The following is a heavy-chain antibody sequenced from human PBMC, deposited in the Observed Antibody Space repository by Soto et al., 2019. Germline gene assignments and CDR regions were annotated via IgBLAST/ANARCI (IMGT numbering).Heavy chain of an antibody. D-gene: IGHD6-19*01. J-gene: IGHJ4*02. Sequence: PGVSLRLSCAASGFTFSSYGMHWVRQAPGKGLEWVAVISYDGSNKYYADSVKGRFTTSRDNSKNTLYLQMNSLRAEDTAVYYCAKDRYSSGWYHFDYWGQGT. CDR1: GFTFSSYG. CDR3: AKDRYSSGWYHFDY. V-gene: IGHV3-30*18. CDR2: ISYDGSNK.